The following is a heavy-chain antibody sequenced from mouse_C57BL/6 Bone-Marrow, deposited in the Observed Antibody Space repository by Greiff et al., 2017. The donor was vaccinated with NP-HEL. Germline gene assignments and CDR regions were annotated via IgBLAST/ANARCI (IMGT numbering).Heavy chain of an antibody. CDR1: GYTFTSYW. CDR2: IDPSDSYT. CDR3: ARDDYDPYAMDY. Sequence: QVQLQQPGAELVMPGASVKLSCKASGYTFTSYWMHWVKQRPGQGLEWIGEIDPSDSYTNYNQTFKGKSTLTVDKSSSTAYMQLSSLTSEDSAVYYCARDDYDPYAMDYWGQGTSVTVSS. D-gene: IGHD2-4*01. V-gene: IGHV1-69*01. J-gene: IGHJ4*01.